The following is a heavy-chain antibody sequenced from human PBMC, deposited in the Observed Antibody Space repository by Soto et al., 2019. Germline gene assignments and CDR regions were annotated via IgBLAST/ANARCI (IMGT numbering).Heavy chain of an antibody. D-gene: IGHD3-3*01. V-gene: IGHV3-23*01. CDR1: GFTFSSYA. Sequence: PGGSLRLSCAASGFTFSSYAMSWVRQAPGKGLEWVSAISGSGGSTYYADSVKGRFTISRDNSKNTLYLQMNSLRAEDTAVYYCAKGITIFGVVNDAFDIWGQGTMVTVS. J-gene: IGHJ3*02. CDR3: AKGITIFGVVNDAFDI. CDR2: ISGSGGST.